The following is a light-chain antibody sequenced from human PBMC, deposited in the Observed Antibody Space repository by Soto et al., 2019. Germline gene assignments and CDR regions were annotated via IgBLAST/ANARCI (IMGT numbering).Light chain of an antibody. J-gene: IGLJ3*02. CDR3: CSYRGTYTWV. Sequence: QSALTQPRSVSGSPGQSVTISCTGTNNDVGGYNYVSWYQQHLGKAPKVMIYDVNKRPSGVPDRFSGSKSGNTASLTISGLQAEDEADYYCCSYRGTYTWVFGGGTKVTVL. CDR2: DVN. V-gene: IGLV2-11*01. CDR1: NNDVGGYNY.